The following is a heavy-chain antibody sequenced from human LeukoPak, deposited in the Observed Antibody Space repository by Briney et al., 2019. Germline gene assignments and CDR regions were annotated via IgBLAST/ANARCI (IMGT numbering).Heavy chain of an antibody. V-gene: IGHV3-21*01. Sequence: PGGSLRLSCAASGFTFSNAWMSWVRQAPGKGLEWVSSISSSSSYRYYVGSVKGRFTISRDHAKNSLYLQMNRLRAEDTAVYYCAGSDTTGYSPREWDYWYFDLWRRGTLVTVSS. J-gene: IGHJ2*01. CDR1: GFTFSNAW. CDR3: AGSDTTGYSPREWDYWYFDL. D-gene: IGHD3-9*01. CDR2: ISSSSSYR.